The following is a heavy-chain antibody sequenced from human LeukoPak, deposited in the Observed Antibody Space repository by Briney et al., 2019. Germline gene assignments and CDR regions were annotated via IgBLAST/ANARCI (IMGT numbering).Heavy chain of an antibody. CDR2: ISYDGSNK. CDR1: GFTFSSYA. CDR3: AKSYYDSSGYNVLDY. J-gene: IGHJ4*02. V-gene: IGHV3-30-3*02. Sequence: GGSLRLSCAASGFTFSSYAMHWVRQAPGKGLEWVAVISYDGSNKYYADSVKGRFTISRDNSKNTLYLQMNSLRAEDTAVYYCAKSYYDSSGYNVLDYWGQGTLVTVSS. D-gene: IGHD3-22*01.